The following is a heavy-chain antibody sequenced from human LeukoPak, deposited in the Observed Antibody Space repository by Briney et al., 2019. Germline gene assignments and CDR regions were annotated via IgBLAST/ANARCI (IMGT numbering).Heavy chain of an antibody. CDR2: INHSGST. J-gene: IGHJ5*02. Sequence: TSETLSLTCAVYGGSFSGYYWSWIRQPPGKGLEWIGEINHSGSTNYNPSLKSRVTISVDTSKNQFSLKLSSVTAADTAVYYCARCYQLLCYWFEPWGQGTLVTVSS. CDR3: ARCYQLLCYWFEP. D-gene: IGHD2-2*01. CDR1: GGSFSGYY. V-gene: IGHV4-34*01.